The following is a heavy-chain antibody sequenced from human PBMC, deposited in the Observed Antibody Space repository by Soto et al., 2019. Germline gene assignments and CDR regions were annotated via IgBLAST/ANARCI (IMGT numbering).Heavy chain of an antibody. Sequence: QDQLVQTGAEVKKPGASVKVSCKASVFTSSGISWVRQAPGQRLEWMGWISTHNGNTIYAQKFQGRVIMTMDTSTTTVYMELRSLRPDDTAVYLCAREGILGLFDAYDLWGQGTMVTVSS. CDR1: VFTSSG. CDR3: AREGILGLFDAYDL. D-gene: IGHD3-3*01. J-gene: IGHJ3*01. V-gene: IGHV1-18*04. CDR2: ISTHNGNT.